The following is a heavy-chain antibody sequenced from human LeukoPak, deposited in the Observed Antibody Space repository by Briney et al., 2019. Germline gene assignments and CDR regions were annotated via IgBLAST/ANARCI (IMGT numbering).Heavy chain of an antibody. CDR3: ARSRAATFDC. J-gene: IGHJ4*02. CDR2: TYYRSKWPN. V-gene: IGHV6-1*01. CDR1: GDSVSSKSAA. Sequence: SQTLSLTCAISGDSVSSKSAAWNWIRQSPSRGLEWVGRTYYRSKWPNDYAASVKSRITVNPDTSKNQFSLQLSSVTPEDTAVYYCARSRAATFDCWGQGTLVTVSS. D-gene: IGHD2-15*01.